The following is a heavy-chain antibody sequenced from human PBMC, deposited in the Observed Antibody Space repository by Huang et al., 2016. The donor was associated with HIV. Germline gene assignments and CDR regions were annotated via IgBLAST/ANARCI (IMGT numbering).Heavy chain of an antibody. J-gene: IGHJ4*02. CDR3: ARYRLTGTFLDS. D-gene: IGHD3-9*01. CDR1: GYTFTTYS. Sequence: VQLVHSGSELRKPGASVKVSCKASGYTFTTYSLIWVRQTPGQGLEWMGRSNTRTGKPTYAQGFTGRFVFSLDTTVNTAYLQISSLKTDDTAKYFCARYRLTGTFLDSWGQGTQVTVSS. CDR2: SNTRTGKP. V-gene: IGHV7-4-1*02.